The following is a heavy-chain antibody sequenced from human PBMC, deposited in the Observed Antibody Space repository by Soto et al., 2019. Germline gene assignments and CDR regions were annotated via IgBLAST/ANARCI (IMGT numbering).Heavy chain of an antibody. CDR2: ISYSGTT. V-gene: IGHV4-30-4*01. CDR3: ATMGTPVTGLYYFDC. J-gene: IGHJ4*02. Sequence: SETLSLTCTVSGGSISSGNYYWSWIRQPPGKGLEWIGFISYSGTTHYSASLRSRVSISVDTSKNQFSLDLSSVTAADTAVYYCATMGTPVTGLYYFDCWGQGTLVTVSS. D-gene: IGHD4-17*01. CDR1: GGSISSGNYY.